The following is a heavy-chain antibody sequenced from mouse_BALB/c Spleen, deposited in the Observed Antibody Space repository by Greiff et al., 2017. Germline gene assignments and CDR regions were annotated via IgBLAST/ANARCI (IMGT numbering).Heavy chain of an antibody. Sequence: EVHLVESGGGLVKPGGSLKLSCAASGFTFSSYAMSWVRQTPEKRLEWVASISSGGSTYYPDSVKGRFTISRDNARNILYLQMSSLRSEDTAMYYCARRITRYFDYWGQGTTLTVSS. CDR2: ISSGGST. CDR1: GFTFSSYA. D-gene: IGHD2-4*01. J-gene: IGHJ2*01. V-gene: IGHV5-6-5*01. CDR3: ARRITRYFDY.